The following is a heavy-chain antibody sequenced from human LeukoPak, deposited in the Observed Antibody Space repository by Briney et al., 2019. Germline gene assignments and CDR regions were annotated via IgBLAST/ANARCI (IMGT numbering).Heavy chain of an antibody. J-gene: IGHJ3*02. CDR2: INPNSGGT. D-gene: IGHD3-10*01. Sequence: ASVKVSCKASGYTFTGYYVHWVRQAPGQGLEWMGWINPNSGGTNYAQKFQGRVTMTRDTSISTAYMELSRLRSDDTAVYYCARDQGWFWELLGIWGQGTMVTVSS. CDR3: ARDQGWFWELLGI. CDR1: GYTFTGYY. V-gene: IGHV1-2*02.